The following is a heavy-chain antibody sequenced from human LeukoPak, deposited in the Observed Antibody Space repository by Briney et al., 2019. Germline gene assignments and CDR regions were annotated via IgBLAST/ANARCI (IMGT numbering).Heavy chain of an antibody. CDR2: IIPILGIA. V-gene: IGHV1-69*04. Sequence: SVKVSCKASGGTFSSYAISWVRQAPGQGLEWMGRIIPILGIANYAQKFQGRVTITADKSTSTAYMELSSLRSEDTAVYYCAREGVPSDAFDIWGQGTMVTVSS. D-gene: IGHD3-16*01. J-gene: IGHJ3*02. CDR3: AREGVPSDAFDI. CDR1: GGTFSSYA.